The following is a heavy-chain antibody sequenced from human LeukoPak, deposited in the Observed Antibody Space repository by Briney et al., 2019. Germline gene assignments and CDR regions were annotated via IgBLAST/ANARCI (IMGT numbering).Heavy chain of an antibody. CDR2: VDPEDGET. J-gene: IGHJ3*02. Sequence: GASVKVSCKASGYTFTDYCMHWVQQAPGKGLEWMGRVDPEDGETIYAEKFQGRVTITADTSTGTAYMELSSLRSEDTAVYYCATGTYRGDAFDIWGQGTMVTVSS. V-gene: IGHV1-69-2*01. CDR3: ATGTYRGDAFDI. CDR1: GYTFTDYC. D-gene: IGHD1-7*01.